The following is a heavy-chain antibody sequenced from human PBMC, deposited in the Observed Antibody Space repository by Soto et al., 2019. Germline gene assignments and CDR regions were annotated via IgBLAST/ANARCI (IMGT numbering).Heavy chain of an antibody. CDR1: GYSFTSYW. D-gene: IGHD3-10*01. J-gene: IGHJ6*02. V-gene: IGHV5-10-1*01. CDR2: IDPSDSYT. Sequence: GESLKISCKGSGYSFTSYWISWVRQMPGKGLEWMGRIDPSDSYTNYSPSFQGHVTISADRSISTANLQWSSLKASDTAMYYCARQPDDSYGSGSYYYGMDVWGQGTTVTVSS. CDR3: ARQPDDSYGSGSYYYGMDV.